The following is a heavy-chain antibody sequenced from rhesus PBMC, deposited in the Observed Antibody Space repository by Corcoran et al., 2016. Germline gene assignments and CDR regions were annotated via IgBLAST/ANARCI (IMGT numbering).Heavy chain of an antibody. Sequence: QVQLQESGPGLVKPSETLSLTCAVSGGSISDDYYWSWIRQPPGKGLEWIGYIYGSGGGTNYNPSLKNRVTISRDTSKNQFSLKLSSVTAADTAVYDCARTRLGGYDYWGQGVLVTVSS. J-gene: IGHJ4*01. CDR3: ARTRLGGYDY. CDR1: GGSISDDYY. V-gene: IGHV4-106*01. D-gene: IGHD5-12*01. CDR2: IYGSGGGT.